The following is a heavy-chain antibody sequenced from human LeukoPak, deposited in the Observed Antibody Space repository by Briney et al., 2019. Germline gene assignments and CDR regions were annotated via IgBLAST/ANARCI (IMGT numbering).Heavy chain of an antibody. J-gene: IGHJ4*02. CDR2: INIDGSSG. D-gene: IGHD1-26*01. V-gene: IGHV3-74*01. CDR3: TREVSGSLYFDY. CDR1: GFTFSSYS. Sequence: QSGGSLRLSCAASGFTFSSYSMNWVRQAPGKGLEWVSRINIDGSSGSYVDSVEGRFTISRDNAKNTVYLQMNSLRAEDTAVYYCTREVSGSLYFDYWGQGTLVTVSS.